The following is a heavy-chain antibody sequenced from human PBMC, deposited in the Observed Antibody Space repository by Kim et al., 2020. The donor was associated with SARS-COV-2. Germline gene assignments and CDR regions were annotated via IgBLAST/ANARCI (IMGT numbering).Heavy chain of an antibody. J-gene: IGHJ4*02. CDR2: ISAYNGNT. V-gene: IGHV1-18*01. D-gene: IGHD5-18*01. Sequence: ASVKVSCKASGYTFTSYGISWVRQAPGQGLEWMGWISAYNGNTNYAQKLQGRVTMTTDTSTSTAYMELRSLRSDDTAVYYCARDLSDTAMDLIDYWGQGTLVTVSS. CDR1: GYTFTSYG. CDR3: ARDLSDTAMDLIDY.